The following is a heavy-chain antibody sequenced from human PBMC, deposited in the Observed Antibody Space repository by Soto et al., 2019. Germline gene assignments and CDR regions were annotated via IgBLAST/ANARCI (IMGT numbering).Heavy chain of an antibody. J-gene: IGHJ6*03. Sequence: ASVKVSCKASGYTFSNYGISCVRQAPGQGLEWMGWISGYNGNTNSAQKLQDRVTMTTDTSTNTAYLELRSLRSDDTAVYYCARGPPASYYYNMDVWGKGTTVTVSS. V-gene: IGHV1-18*01. CDR1: GYTFSNYG. CDR2: ISGYNGNT. CDR3: ARGPPASYYYNMDV.